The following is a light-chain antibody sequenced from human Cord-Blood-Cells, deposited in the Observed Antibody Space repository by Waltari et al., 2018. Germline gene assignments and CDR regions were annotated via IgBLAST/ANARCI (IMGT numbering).Light chain of an antibody. J-gene: IGLJ1*01. V-gene: IGLV3-1*01. CDR2: QDS. Sequence: SYELPQPPSVSVSPGQTASITCSGDKLADKYACWYQQKPGQSPVLVIYQDSKRPSGIPERFSGSNSGNTATLTISGTQAMDEADYYCQAWDSSTFYVFGTGTKVTVL. CDR1: KLADKY. CDR3: QAWDSSTFYV.